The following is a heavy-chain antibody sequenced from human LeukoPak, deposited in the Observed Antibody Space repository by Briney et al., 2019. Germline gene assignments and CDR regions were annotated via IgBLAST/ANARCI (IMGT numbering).Heavy chain of an antibody. CDR2: IYYSGSI. CDR3: ARENPSGYYNRPIDY. CDR1: GASISSYY. Sequence: SETLPLTCTVSGASISSYYWSWIRQPPGKGLEWIGDIYYSGSIKYNPSLKSRVTMSVDTSKNQFSLKLSSVTAADTAIYYCARENPSGYYNRPIDYWGQGTLVTVSS. V-gene: IGHV4-59*01. D-gene: IGHD3-22*01. J-gene: IGHJ4*02.